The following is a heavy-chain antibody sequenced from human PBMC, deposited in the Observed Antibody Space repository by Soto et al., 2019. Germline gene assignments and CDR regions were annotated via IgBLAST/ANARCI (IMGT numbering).Heavy chain of an antibody. V-gene: IGHV6-1*01. J-gene: IGHJ5*02. CDR2: TYYRSKRYN. CDR3: AREGSSNWFDP. Sequence: PSPARTLICAISGGSVASNGAGWNWIRQSPSGGLEWLGRTYYRSKRYNDYAVSGKNRITINPDPTKNQFSLQLNSVTPEDTAVYYCAREGSSNWFDPWGQGTLVTVS. D-gene: IGHD6-6*01. CDR1: GGSVASNGAG.